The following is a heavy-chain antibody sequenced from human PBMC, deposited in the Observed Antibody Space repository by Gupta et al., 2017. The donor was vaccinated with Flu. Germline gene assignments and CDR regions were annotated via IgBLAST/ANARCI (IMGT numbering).Heavy chain of an antibody. CDR3: ARGGRMSVAASYFDF. V-gene: IGHV4-38-2*02. D-gene: IGHD6-19*01. J-gene: IGHJ4*02. CDR2: IDHRGNY. CDR1: DFSISSGHY. Sequence: QVHLQESGPGLMKPSETLSLTCSVSDFSISSGHYWGWIRQPPGKGLEWIATIDHRGNYYINPSLRSRVTISVVPSENQFSLKLYSVTAADRALYYCARGGRMSVAASYFDFWGQGTLVNVSS.